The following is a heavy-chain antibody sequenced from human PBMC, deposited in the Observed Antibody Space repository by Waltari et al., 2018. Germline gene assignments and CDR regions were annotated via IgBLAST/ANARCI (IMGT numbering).Heavy chain of an antibody. Sequence: QVQLQESGPGLVKPSETLSLTCAVPGGSISSGYYWSWIRQPPGKGLEWIGNIGGSSGTTYYNPSLKSRGTISKDTSKNQFSLKLSSVTAADAAVYYCARKGHYNRFDVWRPGVLVTVSS. V-gene: IGHV4-38-2*01. D-gene: IGHD3-3*02. CDR2: IGGSSGTT. CDR3: ARKGHYNRFDV. CDR1: GGSISSGYY. J-gene: IGHJ5*02.